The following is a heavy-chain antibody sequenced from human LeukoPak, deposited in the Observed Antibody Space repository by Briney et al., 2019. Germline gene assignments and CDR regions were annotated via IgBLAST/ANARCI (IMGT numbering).Heavy chain of an antibody. Sequence: GGSLRLSCAACGFTFSIHWMTWVRQAPGKGLEWVAVISYDGSNKYYADSVKGRFTISGDISKNTLYLQMNSLRVEDTAVYYCAKGPKLGDGFHCDSWGQGTLVTVSS. CDR2: ISYDGSNK. J-gene: IGHJ4*02. V-gene: IGHV3-30*18. CDR3: AKGPKLGDGFHCDS. CDR1: GFTFSIHW. D-gene: IGHD1-7*01.